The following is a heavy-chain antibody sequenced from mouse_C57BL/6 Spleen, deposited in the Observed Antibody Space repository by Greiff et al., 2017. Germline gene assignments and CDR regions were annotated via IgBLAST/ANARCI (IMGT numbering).Heavy chain of an antibody. CDR2: INPYNGDT. D-gene: IGHD1-1*01. CDR3: ARGNYYYGSSYAMDY. V-gene: IGHV1-20*01. CDR1: GYSFTGYF. Sequence: VQLQRSGPELVKPGDSVKISCKASGYSFTGYFMNWVMQSHGKSLEWIGRINPYNGDTFYNQKFKGKATLTVDKSSSTAHMELRSLTSEDSAVYYCARGNYYYGSSYAMDYWGQGTSVTVSS. J-gene: IGHJ4*01.